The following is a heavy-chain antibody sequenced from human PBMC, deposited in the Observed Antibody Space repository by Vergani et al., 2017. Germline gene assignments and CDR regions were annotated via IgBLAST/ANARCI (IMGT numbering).Heavy chain of an antibody. CDR3: ARGSDYYDSSGYYYYDY. CDR1: GFTFSSYS. CDR2: ISSSGSTI. V-gene: IGHV3-48*04. D-gene: IGHD3-22*01. Sequence: EVQLVESGGGLVQPGGSLRLSCAASGFTFSSYSMNWVRQAPGKGLEWVSYISSSGSTIYDADSVKGRFTISRDNAKNSLYLQMNSLRAEDTAVYYCARGSDYYDSSGYYYYDYWGQGTLVTVSS. J-gene: IGHJ4*02.